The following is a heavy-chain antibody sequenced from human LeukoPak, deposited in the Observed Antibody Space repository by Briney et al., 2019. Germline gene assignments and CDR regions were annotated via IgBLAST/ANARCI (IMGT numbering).Heavy chain of an antibody. CDR2: IYHSGST. CDR3: ARDGGYCSSTSCYSDY. D-gene: IGHD2-2*01. J-gene: IGHJ4*02. V-gene: IGHV4-30-2*01. CDR1: GGSICSGGYY. Sequence: SQTLSLTCTVSGGSICSGGYYWSWIRQPPGKGLGWIGYIYHSGSTYYNPSLKSRVTISVDRSKNQFSLKLSSVTAADTAVYYCARDGGYCSSTSCYSDYWGQGTLVTVSS.